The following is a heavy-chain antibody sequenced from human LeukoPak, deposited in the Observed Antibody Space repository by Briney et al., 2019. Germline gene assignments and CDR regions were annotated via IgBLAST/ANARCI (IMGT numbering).Heavy chain of an antibody. V-gene: IGHV4-34*01. Sequence: PSETLSLTCAVYGGSFSGYYWSWIRQPPGKGLEWIGEINHSGSTNYNPSLKSRVTISVDTSKNQFSLKLSSVTAADTAVYYCARTGSYDFWSGYSGRWIDPWGQGTLVTVSS. CDR2: INHSGST. D-gene: IGHD3-3*01. J-gene: IGHJ5*02. CDR3: ARTGSYDFWSGYSGRWIDP. CDR1: GGSFSGYY.